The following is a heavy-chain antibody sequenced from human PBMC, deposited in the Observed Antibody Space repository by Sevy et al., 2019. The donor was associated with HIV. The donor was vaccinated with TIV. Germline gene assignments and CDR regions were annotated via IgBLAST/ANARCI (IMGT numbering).Heavy chain of an antibody. CDR2: FYYSGST. CDR1: GGSISSYY. Sequence: SETLSLTCTVSGGSISSYYWSWIRQPPGKGLEWIGFFYYSGSTNYTPSLKSRVTISVDTSKNQFSLKLSPVTAADTAVDYCARENYDILTGYYLVDYWGQGTLVTVSS. J-gene: IGHJ4*02. V-gene: IGHV4-59*01. D-gene: IGHD3-9*01. CDR3: ARENYDILTGYYLVDY.